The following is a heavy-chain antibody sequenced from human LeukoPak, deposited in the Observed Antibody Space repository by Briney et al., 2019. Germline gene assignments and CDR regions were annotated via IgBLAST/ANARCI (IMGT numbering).Heavy chain of an antibody. D-gene: IGHD5-24*01. Sequence: GGSLRLSCAASGFTFSSYAMSWVRQAPGKGLEWVSAISGSGGSTYYADSVKGRFTISRDNSKDTLYLQMNSLRAEDTAVYYCAKTLDGYNLLFDYWGQGTLVTVSS. CDR2: ISGSGGST. J-gene: IGHJ4*02. CDR1: GFTFSSYA. V-gene: IGHV3-23*01. CDR3: AKTLDGYNLLFDY.